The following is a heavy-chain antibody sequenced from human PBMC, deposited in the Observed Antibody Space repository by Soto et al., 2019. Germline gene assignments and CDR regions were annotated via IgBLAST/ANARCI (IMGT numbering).Heavy chain of an antibody. V-gene: IGHV3-21*01. J-gene: IGHJ4*02. CDR3: AKLDIAVAGPDY. Sequence: GGSLRLSCAASGFTFSSYSMNWVRQAPGKGLEWVSSISGSSSYIYYADSVKGRFTISRDNAKNSLYLQMNSLRAEDTAVYYCAKLDIAVAGPDYWGQGTLVTVSS. D-gene: IGHD6-19*01. CDR1: GFTFSSYS. CDR2: ISGSSSYI.